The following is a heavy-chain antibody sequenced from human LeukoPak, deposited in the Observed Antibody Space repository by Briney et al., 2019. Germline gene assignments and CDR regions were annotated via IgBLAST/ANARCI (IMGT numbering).Heavy chain of an antibody. Sequence: GGSLRLSCAASGFTFSGYWMSWVRQAPGKGLEWVANIKQDGSEKYYVDSVKGRFTISRDNAKNSLYLQMNSLRAEDTAVYYCAKDQDGSHPYYFDYWGQGTLVTVSS. D-gene: IGHD3-10*01. V-gene: IGHV3-7*01. CDR1: GFTFSGYW. CDR3: AKDQDGSHPYYFDY. CDR2: IKQDGSEK. J-gene: IGHJ4*02.